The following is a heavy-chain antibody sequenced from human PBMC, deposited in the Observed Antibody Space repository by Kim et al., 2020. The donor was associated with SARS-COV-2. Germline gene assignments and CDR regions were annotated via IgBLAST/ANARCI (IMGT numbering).Heavy chain of an antibody. CDR3: ARLDSTRSDY. V-gene: IGHV6-1*01. J-gene: IGHJ4*02. Sequence: SQTLSLTCAIFGDSVSSNSAAWHWIRQSPSRGLEWLGRTYYRSKWYNDYAVSMKSRITLKPDTSKNQFSLQLNSATPEDTAVYYCARLDSTRSDYWGKGALVTVS. CDR2: TYYRSKWYN. D-gene: IGHD2-21*01. CDR1: GDSVSSNSAA.